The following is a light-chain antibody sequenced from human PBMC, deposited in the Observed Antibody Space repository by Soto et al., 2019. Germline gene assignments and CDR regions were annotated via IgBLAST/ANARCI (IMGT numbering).Light chain of an antibody. CDR2: AAS. CDR3: QQYYSYPPA. V-gene: IGKV1-8*01. Sequence: AIRMTQSPSSFSASTGDRVTITCRASQGISSYLAWYQQKPGKAPKLLIYAASTLQSGVPSRFSGSGSGTDVTLTISCLQSEDFVTYYCQQYYSYPPAFGPGTKVDIK. J-gene: IGKJ3*01. CDR1: QGISSY.